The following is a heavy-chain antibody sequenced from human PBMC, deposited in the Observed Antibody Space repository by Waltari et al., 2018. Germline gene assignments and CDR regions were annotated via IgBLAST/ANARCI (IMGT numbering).Heavy chain of an antibody. CDR3: ARAGSMVQGIVADWLDS. Sequence: QVQLVQSGAEVKKTGASVKVSCKASGYTFTSHYMHWVRQAPGQGLEWMGVSYSSGGARSYAQKFQGRVTMTRDTATSTVYMELSSLRPEDTAVYYCARAGSMVQGIVADWLDSWGQGTLVTVSS. J-gene: IGHJ5*01. D-gene: IGHD2-21*01. CDR1: GYTFTSHY. V-gene: IGHV1-46*01. CDR2: SYSSGGAR.